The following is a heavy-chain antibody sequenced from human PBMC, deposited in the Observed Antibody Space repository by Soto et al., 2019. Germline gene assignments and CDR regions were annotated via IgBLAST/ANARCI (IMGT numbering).Heavy chain of an antibody. D-gene: IGHD2-21*02. Sequence: QVQLVQSVAEGKKPGSSVQVSCKASGGTFSRYAISWVRQAPGQVLEWMGGIIPIFGTANYAQKFQGRVTITADESTSTAYMELSSLRSEETAVYYCARANVVVTAIYYGMDVWGQGTTVTVSS. J-gene: IGHJ6*02. CDR3: ARANVVVTAIYYGMDV. V-gene: IGHV1-69*01. CDR1: GGTFSRYA. CDR2: IIPIFGTA.